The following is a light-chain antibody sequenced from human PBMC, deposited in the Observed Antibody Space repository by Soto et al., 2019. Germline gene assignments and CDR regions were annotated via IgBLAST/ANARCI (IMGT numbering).Light chain of an antibody. CDR2: GNT. Sequence: QSVLTQPPSVSGAPGQRVTISCTGSNSNIGAGYDVHWYQQLPGTAPKLLIYGNTNRPSGVPDRFSGSKSGTSASLAITGLQAEDEADYYCQSYDSSLSGGVFGTGTKLTVL. CDR3: QSYDSSLSGGV. J-gene: IGLJ1*01. CDR1: NSNIGAGYD. V-gene: IGLV1-40*01.